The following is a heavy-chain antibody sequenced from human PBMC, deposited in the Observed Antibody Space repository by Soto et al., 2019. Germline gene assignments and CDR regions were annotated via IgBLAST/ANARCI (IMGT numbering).Heavy chain of an antibody. CDR3: ARGPKLRFLEWFRLNWFDP. J-gene: IGHJ5*02. V-gene: IGHV4-34*01. CDR2: INHSGST. CDR1: GGSSSGYY. Sequence: PSETLSLTCAVYGGSSSGYYWSWIRQPPGKGLEWIGEINHSGSTNYNPSLKSRVTISVDTSKNQFSLKLSSVTAADTAVYYCARGPKLRFLEWFRLNWFDPWGQVTLVTVPS. D-gene: IGHD3-3*01.